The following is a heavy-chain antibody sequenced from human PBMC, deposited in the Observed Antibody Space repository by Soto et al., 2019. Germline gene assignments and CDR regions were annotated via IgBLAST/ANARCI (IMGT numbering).Heavy chain of an antibody. J-gene: IGHJ4*02. CDR2: ISAYNGNT. D-gene: IGHD5-12*01. Sequence: QVQLVQSGAEVKKPGASVKVSCKASGYTFSSYGISWVRQAPGQGLEWMGWISAYNGNTNYAQKLQGTVTMTTDTATSTAYMDPRSLRSDDTAVYYCARDQSGYVGHGYWGQGTLVTVSS. CDR3: ARDQSGYVGHGY. V-gene: IGHV1-18*01. CDR1: GYTFSSYG.